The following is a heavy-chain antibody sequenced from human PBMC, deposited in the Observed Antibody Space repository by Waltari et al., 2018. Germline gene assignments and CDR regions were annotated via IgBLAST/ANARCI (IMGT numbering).Heavy chain of an antibody. CDR2: ISGSGDRL. Sequence: ELQLLEAGGGLVQPGGSLRLSCGASGFTFSSHAMSWVRQAPGKGVEWVSAISGSGDRLFYAESVKGRFTVSRDNSKNTLFLEMNSLRAEDTAVYFCARDWRRSLEYLDWLLFALDYWGQGTLVTVSS. J-gene: IGHJ4*02. CDR1: GFTFSSHA. V-gene: IGHV3-23*01. D-gene: IGHD3-9*01. CDR3: ARDWRRSLEYLDWLLFALDY.